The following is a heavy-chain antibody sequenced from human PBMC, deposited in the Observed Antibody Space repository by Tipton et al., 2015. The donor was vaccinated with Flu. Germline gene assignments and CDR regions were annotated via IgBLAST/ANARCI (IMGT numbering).Heavy chain of an antibody. Sequence: QLVQSGPEVKKPGASVKVSCKASGYTFTGYYMHWVRQAPGQGLEWMGWINPNSGGTNYAQKFQGRVTMTRDTSISTAYMELSRLRSDDTAVYYCARDLGLVVVPAAMVDYWGQGTLVTVSS. V-gene: IGHV1-2*02. CDR3: ARDLGLVVVPAAMVDY. J-gene: IGHJ4*02. CDR1: GYTFTGYY. CDR2: INPNSGGT. D-gene: IGHD2-2*01.